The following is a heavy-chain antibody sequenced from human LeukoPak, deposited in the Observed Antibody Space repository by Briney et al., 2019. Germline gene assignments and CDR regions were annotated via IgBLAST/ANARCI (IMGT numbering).Heavy chain of an antibody. CDR2: IYYSGST. CDR3: ARLGYWRFDP. CDR1: GGSISSSDYY. J-gene: IGHJ5*02. Sequence: SETLSLTCTVSGGSISSSDYYWAWIRQPPGKGLECIGDIYYSGSTYYNPSLKSRVAISVDTSKKQFFLKLTSVTAADTAVYYCARLGYWRFDPWGQGTLVTVSS. D-gene: IGHD2-15*01. V-gene: IGHV4-39*01.